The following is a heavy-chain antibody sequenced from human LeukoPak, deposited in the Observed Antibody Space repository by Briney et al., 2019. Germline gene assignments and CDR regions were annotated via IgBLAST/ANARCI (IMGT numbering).Heavy chain of an antibody. CDR2: VNPDGSST. CDR1: GFTFSRYW. J-gene: IGHJ4*02. D-gene: IGHD3-16*01. Sequence: GSLRLSCAASGFTFSRYWMHWVRQVPGKGLVWVSRVNPDGSSTTYVDSVKGRFTSSRDNAKNTLYLQMNRLRVEDTAVYYCGRGGNYGDYWGQGILVTVSS. V-gene: IGHV3-74*01. CDR3: GRGGNYGDY.